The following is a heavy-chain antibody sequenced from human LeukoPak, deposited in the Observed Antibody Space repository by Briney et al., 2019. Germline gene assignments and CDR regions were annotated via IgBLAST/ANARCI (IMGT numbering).Heavy chain of an antibody. D-gene: IGHD1-26*01. Sequence: GGSLRLSCAASGFTFSSYAMSWVRQAPGKGLEWVSTISGSDGSTYYADSVKGRFTISRDNSKNTLFMQMDSLGVEDTAVYYCAKYQREGALFDYWGQGTLVTVSS. V-gene: IGHV3-23*01. CDR1: GFTFSSYA. CDR2: ISGSDGST. CDR3: AKYQREGALFDY. J-gene: IGHJ4*02.